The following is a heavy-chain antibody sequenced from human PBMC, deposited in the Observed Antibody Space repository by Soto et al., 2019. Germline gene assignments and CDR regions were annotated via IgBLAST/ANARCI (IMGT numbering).Heavy chain of an antibody. CDR1: GFSVSGGSYL. CDR3: VARGGLPRYY. V-gene: IGHV4-61*01. D-gene: IGHD5-12*01. Sequence: PSETLSFTCVVYGFSVSGGSYLWGWILQPPGKGLEWIGYIYSSGTTNYNPSLKSRVTISVDRSKNQFSLKLSSVTAADTAVYYSVARGGLPRYYWCKG. J-gene: IGHJ4*02. CDR2: IYSSGTT.